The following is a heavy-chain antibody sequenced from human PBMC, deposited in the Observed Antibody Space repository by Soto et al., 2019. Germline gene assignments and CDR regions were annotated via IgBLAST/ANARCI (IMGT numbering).Heavy chain of an antibody. Sequence: GSLRLSGEASEFTVSSFRMTWIRQAPGRGLEWVSSMSGISKYIHYADAVKGRFTISRDNAKNSLYLQMNRLRAEDTAVYYCAREKEDEGSSSLRVYYGMDVWGQGTTVTVSS. J-gene: IGHJ6*02. V-gene: IGHV3-21*01. CDR2: MSGISKYI. D-gene: IGHD6-6*01. CDR1: EFTVSSFR. CDR3: AREKEDEGSSSLRVYYGMDV.